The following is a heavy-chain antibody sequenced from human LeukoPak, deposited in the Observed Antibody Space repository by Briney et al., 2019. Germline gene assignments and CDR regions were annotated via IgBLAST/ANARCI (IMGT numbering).Heavy chain of an antibody. CDR1: GFTFSNYV. Sequence: PGGSLRLSCAASGFTFSNYVMSWVRQPPGKGLEWVSAISGGGSSSKYADSVKGRFTISRDNSKNTLYLQMNSLRAEDTALYYYAKDRGTSVTRGFDYWGQGTLVTVSS. CDR3: AKDRGTSVTRGFDY. J-gene: IGHJ4*02. V-gene: IGHV3-23*01. CDR2: ISGGGSSS. D-gene: IGHD4-17*01.